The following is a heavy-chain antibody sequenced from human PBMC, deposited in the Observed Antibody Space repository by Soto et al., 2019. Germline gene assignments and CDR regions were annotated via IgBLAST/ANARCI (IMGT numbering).Heavy chain of an antibody. Sequence: QVQLQESGPGLVKPSETLSLTCTVSGCSMSNFYWSWIRQPPGKGLEWIGYIYYNGNTNYNPSLRSRITISVDTSKNQFSLKLNSVTAADTAVYYCARGGWSLDDWGQGALVTVSS. CDR2: IYYNGNT. V-gene: IGHV4-59*01. J-gene: IGHJ4*02. D-gene: IGHD2-15*01. CDR1: GCSMSNFY. CDR3: ARGGWSLDD.